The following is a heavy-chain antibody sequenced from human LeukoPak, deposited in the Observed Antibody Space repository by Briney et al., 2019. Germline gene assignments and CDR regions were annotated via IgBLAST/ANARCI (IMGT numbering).Heavy chain of an antibody. Sequence: ASVKVSCKASGYTFTGYYMHWVRQAPGHGLEWMGWINPNSGGTNYAQKIQGRVTMTRDTSISTAYMELSRVRSDDTAVYYCARRRVPAAIEDAYYYYYMDVWGKGTTVTVSS. CDR2: INPNSGGT. V-gene: IGHV1-2*02. J-gene: IGHJ6*03. CDR3: ARRRVPAAIEDAYYYYYMDV. D-gene: IGHD2-2*01. CDR1: GYTFTGYY.